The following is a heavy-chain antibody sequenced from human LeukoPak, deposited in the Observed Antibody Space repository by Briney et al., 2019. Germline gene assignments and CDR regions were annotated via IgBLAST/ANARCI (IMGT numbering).Heavy chain of an antibody. CDR2: IDGNGGNT. V-gene: IGHV3-23*01. CDR1: GFTFSSYS. D-gene: IGHD1-26*01. CDR3: AKQAAYSGYYYFDY. J-gene: IGHJ4*02. Sequence: GGSLRLSCAASGFTFSSYSMNWVRQAPGKGLEWVSAIDGNGGNTHYADSVKGRFTISRDNSQNTLYLQMNSLRAEDTAVYYCAKQAAYSGYYYFDYWGQGTLVTVSS.